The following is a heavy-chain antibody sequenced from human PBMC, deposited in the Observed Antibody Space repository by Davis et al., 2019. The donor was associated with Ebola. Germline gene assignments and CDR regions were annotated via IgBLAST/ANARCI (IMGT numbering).Heavy chain of an antibody. Sequence: MPSETLSLTCTVSAGSIRSSSNYWGWIRQPPGKGLEWIGSIYYSGSTYYNPSLKSRVTMSVDTSKNQFSLKLHSVTATDTAVYYCAGLIVGTGGNYFDHWGQGSLVLVSS. CDR1: AGSIRSSSNY. CDR2: IYYSGST. J-gene: IGHJ4*02. CDR3: AGLIVGTGGNYFDH. D-gene: IGHD1-26*01. V-gene: IGHV4-39*01.